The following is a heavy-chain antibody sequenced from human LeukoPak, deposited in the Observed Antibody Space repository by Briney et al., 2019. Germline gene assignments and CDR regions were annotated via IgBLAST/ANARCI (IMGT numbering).Heavy chain of an antibody. CDR3: ARDKIGSGWYGGDNWFDP. V-gene: IGHV4-59*01. J-gene: IGHJ5*02. Sequence: SETLPLTCTVSGGSISSYYWSWIRQPPGKGLEWIGYIYYSGSTNYNPSLKSRVTISVDTSKNQLSLKLSSVTAADTAVYYCARDKIGSGWYGGDNWFDPWGQGTLVTVSS. CDR1: GGSISSYY. D-gene: IGHD6-19*01. CDR2: IYYSGST.